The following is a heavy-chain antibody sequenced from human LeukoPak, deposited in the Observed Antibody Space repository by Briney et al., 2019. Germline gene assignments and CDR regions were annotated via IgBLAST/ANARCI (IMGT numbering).Heavy chain of an antibody. V-gene: IGHV4-34*01. CDR2: INHSGST. J-gene: IGHJ6*02. CDR1: GGSFSGYY. Sequence: PSETLSLTCAVYGGSFSGYYWSWIRQPPGKGLEWIGEINHSGSTNYNPSLKSRVTISVDTSKNQFSLKLSSVTAADTAVYYCARAYYYGMDVWGQGTMVTVSS. CDR3: ARAYYYGMDV.